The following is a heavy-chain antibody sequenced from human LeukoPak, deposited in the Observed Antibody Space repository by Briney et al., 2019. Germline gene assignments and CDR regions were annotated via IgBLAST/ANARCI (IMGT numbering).Heavy chain of an antibody. CDR1: RFTFSRYW. V-gene: IGHV3-74*01. D-gene: IGHD3-22*01. CDR2: INSEGIST. Sequence: GGSLRLSCAASRFTFSRYWMHWVRQAPGKGLVWVSCINSEGISTSYADSVKGRFTISRGNAKNTLYLQMNSLRAEDTAVYYCARDGNYYDSSGSADYGGQGTLVTVSS. CDR3: ARDGNYYDSSGSADY. J-gene: IGHJ4*02.